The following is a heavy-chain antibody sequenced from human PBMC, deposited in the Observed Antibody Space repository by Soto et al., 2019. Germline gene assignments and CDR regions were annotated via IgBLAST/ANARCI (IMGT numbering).Heavy chain of an antibody. Sequence: GGSLRLSCAASGFTSSRYWMSWVRQAPGKGLEWVANIKQEGNEKCYVGSVKGRFTISRDNAKNSLYLQMSSLRAEDTAVYYCAKDSSGLPEYYYYYDVMDVCGQGPTVTVSS. CDR3: AKDSSGLPEYYYYYDVMDV. D-gene: IGHD6-19*01. CDR2: IKQEGNEK. CDR1: GFTSSRYW. J-gene: IGHJ6*02. V-gene: IGHV3-7*01.